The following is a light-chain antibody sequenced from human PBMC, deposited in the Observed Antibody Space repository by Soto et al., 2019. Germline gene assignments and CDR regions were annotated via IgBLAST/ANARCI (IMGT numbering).Light chain of an antibody. V-gene: IGLV3-21*02. CDR1: DIGSKS. CDR2: DDR. J-gene: IGLJ3*02. Sequence: SYVVPQPPSVSVAPGPTARVTCGGNDIGSKSVHWHQQKPGQAPVLVVYDDRDRPSGIPERFSGSNSGNTATLTIRRVEAGDEADYYCRVWDSSSARGVFGGRTQLTVL. CDR3: RVWDSSSARGV.